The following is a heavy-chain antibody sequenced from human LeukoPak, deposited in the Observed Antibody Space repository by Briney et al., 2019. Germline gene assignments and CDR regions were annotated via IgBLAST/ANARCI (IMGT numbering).Heavy chain of an antibody. CDR3: AKPPSFIAAAGNRDEDY. D-gene: IGHD6-13*01. J-gene: IGHJ4*02. Sequence: GGSLRLSCAASGLTFDNYAMHWVRQAPGKGLEWVSLITGDVGSTYYAGSVKGPFTISTNNSKNSLYLQMNSLRTEDTALYYCAKPPSFIAAAGNRDEDYWGEGNLVTVSS. CDR1: GLTFDNYA. CDR2: ITGDVGST. V-gene: IGHV3-43*02.